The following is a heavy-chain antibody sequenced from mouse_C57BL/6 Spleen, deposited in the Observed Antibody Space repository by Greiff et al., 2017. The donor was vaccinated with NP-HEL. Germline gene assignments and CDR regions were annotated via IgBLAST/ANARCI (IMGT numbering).Heavy chain of an antibody. J-gene: IGHJ3*01. D-gene: IGHD2-1*01. CDR2: IYPGDGDT. V-gene: IGHV1-82*01. CDR1: GYAFSSSW. Sequence: QVQLQQSGPELVKPGASVKISCKASGYAFSSSWMNWVKQRPGKGLEWIGRIYPGDGDTNYNGKFKGKATLTADKSSSTAYMQLSSLTSEDSAVYFCAREGAIYSVAYWGQGTLVTVSA. CDR3: AREGAIYSVAY.